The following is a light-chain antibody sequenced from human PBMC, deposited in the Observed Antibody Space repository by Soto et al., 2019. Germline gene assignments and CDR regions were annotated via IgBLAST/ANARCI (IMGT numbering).Light chain of an antibody. CDR3: QSYDSSFVI. Sequence: NFMLTQPHSVSESPGKTVTISCTRSSGSIANNYVQWYQQRPGRALITVIYENNQRPTGGPGRFSGSTDGSSNSASLTISRLQTEEEADYFCQSYDSSFVIFGGGTKLTVL. CDR2: ENN. CDR1: SGSIANNY. J-gene: IGLJ2*01. V-gene: IGLV6-57*04.